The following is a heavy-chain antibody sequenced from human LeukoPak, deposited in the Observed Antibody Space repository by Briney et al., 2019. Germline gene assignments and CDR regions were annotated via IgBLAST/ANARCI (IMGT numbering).Heavy chain of an antibody. CDR1: GFTFSDYY. D-gene: IGHD3-22*01. CDR3: VKETDTSGPFDS. J-gene: IGHJ4*02. CDR2: IRYDGNNK. V-gene: IGHV3-30*02. Sequence: GGSLRLSCAASGFTFSDYYMSWIRQAPGKGLEWVEFIRYDGNNKYYADSVKGRFTISRDNSRNTLYLQMNSLRPEDTAVYYCVKETDTSGPFDSWGQGTLVTVSS.